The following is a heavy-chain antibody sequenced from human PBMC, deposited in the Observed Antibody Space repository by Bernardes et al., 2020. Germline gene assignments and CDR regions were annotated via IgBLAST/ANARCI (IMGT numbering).Heavy chain of an antibody. D-gene: IGHD3-10*01. CDR3: ARTDYYGSGSYYITYYYYGMDV. V-gene: IGHV1-18*01. CDR2: ISAYNGNT. CDR1: GYTFTSYG. Sequence: APVKVTCKASGYTFTSYGISWVRQAPGQGLEWMGWISAYNGNTTYAQKLQGRVTMTTDTSTSTAYMELRSLRSDDTAVYYCARTDYYGSGSYYITYYYYGMDVWGKGTTVTVSS. J-gene: IGHJ6*04.